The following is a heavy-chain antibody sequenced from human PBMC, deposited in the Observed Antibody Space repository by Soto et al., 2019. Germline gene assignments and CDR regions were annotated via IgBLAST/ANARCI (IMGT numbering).Heavy chain of an antibody. Sequence: EVQLVETGGGLIQPGGSPRLSCAASGFTVSSNYMSWVRQAPGKGLEWVSVIYSGGSTYYADSVKGRFTISRDNSKNTLYLQMNSLRAEDTAVYYCARGGYYYDSSGYYEAATFDYWGQGTLVTVSS. D-gene: IGHD3-22*01. CDR1: GFTVSSNY. CDR3: ARGGYYYDSSGYYEAATFDY. V-gene: IGHV3-53*02. CDR2: IYSGGST. J-gene: IGHJ4*02.